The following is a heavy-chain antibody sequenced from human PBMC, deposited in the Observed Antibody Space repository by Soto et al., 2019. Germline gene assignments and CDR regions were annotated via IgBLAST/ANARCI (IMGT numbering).Heavy chain of an antibody. V-gene: IGHV4-59*01. CDR1: GVSISSYY. Sequence: TSETLSLTCTVSGVSISSYYWTWTRQPPGKGLEWIGYIYYSGSSGSTNYSPSLKSRVTMSADTSKNQFSLKLSSVTAADAAVYYCARMNQLAPKRNAFDIWGQGTMVTVSS. CDR2: IYYSGSSGST. CDR3: ARMNQLAPKRNAFDI. D-gene: IGHD1-1*01. J-gene: IGHJ3*02.